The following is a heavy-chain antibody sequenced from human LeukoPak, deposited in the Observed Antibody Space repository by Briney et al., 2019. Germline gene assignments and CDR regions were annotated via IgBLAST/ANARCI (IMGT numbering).Heavy chain of an antibody. CDR2: INHSGST. CDR3: ARYSSLNPNWFDP. D-gene: IGHD6-13*01. J-gene: IGHJ5*02. Sequence: PSETLSLTCAVYGGAFSGYYWSWIRQPPGKGLEWIGEINHSGSTNDNPSLKSRVTISVDTSKTQFSLKLSSVTAADTAVYYCARYSSLNPNWFDPWGQGTLVTVSS. V-gene: IGHV4-34*01. CDR1: GGAFSGYY.